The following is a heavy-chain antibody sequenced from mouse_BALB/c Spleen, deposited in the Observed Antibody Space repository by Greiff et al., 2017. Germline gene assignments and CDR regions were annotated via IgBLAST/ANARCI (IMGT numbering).Heavy chain of an antibody. Sequence: EVNLVESGGGLVQPGVSRKLSCAASGFTFSSFGMHWVRQAPEKGLEWVAYISSGSSTIYYADTVKGRFTISRDNPKNTLFLQMTSLRSEDTAMYYCARSGYYGSSYWFAYWGQGTLVTVSA. J-gene: IGHJ3*01. CDR1: GFTFSSFG. D-gene: IGHD1-1*01. CDR3: ARSGYYGSSYWFAY. CDR2: ISSGSSTI. V-gene: IGHV5-17*02.